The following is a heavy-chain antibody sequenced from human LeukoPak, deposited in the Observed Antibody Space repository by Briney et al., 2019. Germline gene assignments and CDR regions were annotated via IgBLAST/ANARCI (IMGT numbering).Heavy chain of an antibody. J-gene: IGHJ5*02. V-gene: IGHV3-7*01. CDR3: ARELQSSYSSSWFYNP. CDR2: IKHHGSEK. Sequence: GGSLRLSCAASGFTFSRYWMSWVRQAPGKGLEWVANIKHHGSEKYYVDSVKGRFTISRDNAKNSLYLQMNSLRAEDTAVYYCARELQSSYSSSWFYNPWGQGTLVTVSS. CDR1: GFTFSRYW. D-gene: IGHD6-13*01.